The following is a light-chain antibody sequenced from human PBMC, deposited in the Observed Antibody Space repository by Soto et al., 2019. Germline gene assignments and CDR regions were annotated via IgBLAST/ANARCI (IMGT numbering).Light chain of an antibody. V-gene: IGLV2-8*01. CDR2: DVN. CDR3: VSFAGGTYV. CDR1: SSDVGAYIF. Sequence: QSVLTQPPSASGSPGQSVTISCTGTSSDVGAYIFVSWYQQHPGKAPKLMVYDVNRRPPGVPDRFFGSKSSNTASLTVSGLQAEDEADYYCVSFAGGTYVFGTGTKLTVL. J-gene: IGLJ1*01.